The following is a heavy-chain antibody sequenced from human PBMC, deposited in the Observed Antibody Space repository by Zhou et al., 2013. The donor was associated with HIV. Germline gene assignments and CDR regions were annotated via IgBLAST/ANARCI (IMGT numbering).Heavy chain of an antibody. CDR3: ARGGVAEVYFQH. J-gene: IGHJ1*01. Sequence: QVQLVQSGAEVKKPGSSVNVSCKASGGTFSSYAISWVRQAPGQGLEWMGGIIPMFGRANYEQKFQGRVTITTDESTSTAYMELSSLRSEDTAVYYCARGGVAEVYFQHWGQGTLVTVSS. V-gene: IGHV1-69*05. CDR1: GGTFSSYA. D-gene: IGHD2-15*01. CDR2: IIPMFGRA.